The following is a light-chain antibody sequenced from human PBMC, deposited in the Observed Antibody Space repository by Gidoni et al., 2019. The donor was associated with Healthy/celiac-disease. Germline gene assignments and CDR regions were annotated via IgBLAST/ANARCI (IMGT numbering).Light chain of an antibody. Sequence: DIQMTQSPSSVSASVGDRVTITCRASQGISSWIAWYQQKPGKAPKLLIYAASSLQSGVPSRFSGSGSGTDFTLTIRSLQPEDFATYYCQQANSFPYTFGQXAKLEIK. CDR1: QGISSW. J-gene: IGKJ2*01. CDR2: AAS. V-gene: IGKV1-12*02. CDR3: QQANSFPYT.